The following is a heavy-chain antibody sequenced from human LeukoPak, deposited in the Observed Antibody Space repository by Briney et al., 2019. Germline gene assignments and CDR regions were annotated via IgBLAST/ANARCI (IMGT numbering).Heavy chain of an antibody. J-gene: IGHJ4*02. CDR3: VRGPDYGDRLDYFDN. CDR1: GFTFRRHW. CDR2: IKQDGTE. V-gene: IGHV3-7*01. D-gene: IGHD4-17*01. Sequence: GGALRLSCAASGFTFRRHWMGWVRQAPGKGPEWVAHIKQDGTEYYVDSVKGRFIISRDNAKNSLYIPMNSLRAEDTAVYTCVRGPDYGDRLDYFDNWGQGTLVTVSS.